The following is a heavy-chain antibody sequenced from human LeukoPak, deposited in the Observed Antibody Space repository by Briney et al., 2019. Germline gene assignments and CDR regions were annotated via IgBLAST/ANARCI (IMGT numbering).Heavy chain of an antibody. CDR2: ISYDGSNK. Sequence: GSLRLPCAASGFTFSSYGMHWDRQAPGKGLEWVAVISYDGSNKYYADSVKGRFTISRDNSKNTLYLQMNSLRAEDTAVYYCAKSHGDIYDSSGYYFDYWGQGTLVTVSS. J-gene: IGHJ4*02. V-gene: IGHV3-30*18. CDR1: GFTFSSYG. D-gene: IGHD3-22*01. CDR3: AKSHGDIYDSSGYYFDY.